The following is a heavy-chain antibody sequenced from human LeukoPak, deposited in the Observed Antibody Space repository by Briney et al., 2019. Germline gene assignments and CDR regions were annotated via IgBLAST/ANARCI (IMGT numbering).Heavy chain of an antibody. CDR3: ARQFYTAIVLFWFDP. CDR2: MYYSGST. CDR1: GYSISSGYY. J-gene: IGHJ5*02. D-gene: IGHD5-18*01. Sequence: PSETLSLTCTVSGYSISSGYYWGWIRQPPGQGLEWIGSMYYSGSTYYNSSLKSRVTISVDTSKNQFSLKLSSVTAADTAVYYCARQFYTAIVLFWFDPWGLGTLVTVSS. V-gene: IGHV4-38-2*02.